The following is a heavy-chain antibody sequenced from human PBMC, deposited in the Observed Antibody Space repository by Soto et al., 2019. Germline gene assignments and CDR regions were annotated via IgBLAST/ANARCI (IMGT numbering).Heavy chain of an antibody. CDR3: ARGKKVRGVMFGPTITYYMDV. J-gene: IGHJ6*03. CDR2: INHSGST. Sequence: PLETLPHTCAVYGGSCIGYYWSWIRQPPGKGLEWIGGINHSGSTNYNPSLKSRVTISVDTSKNQFSLKLSSVTAADTAVYYCARGKKVRGVMFGPTITYYMDVWGKGTTVTVSS. D-gene: IGHD3-10*01. CDR1: GGSCIGYY. V-gene: IGHV4-34*01.